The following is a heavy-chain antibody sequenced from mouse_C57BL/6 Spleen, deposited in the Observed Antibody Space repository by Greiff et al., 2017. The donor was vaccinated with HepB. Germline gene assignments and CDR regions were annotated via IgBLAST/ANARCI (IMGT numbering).Heavy chain of an antibody. J-gene: IGHJ4*01. CDR3: ARPSYYYGSSYDYDAMDY. CDR1: GFNIKNTY. V-gene: IGHV14-3*01. CDR2: IDPANGNT. Sequence: EVQLQQSVAELVRPGASVKLSCTASGFNIKNTYMHWVKQRPEQGLEWIGRIDPANGNTKYAPKFQGKATITADTSSNTAYLQRSSLTSEDTAIYYCARPSYYYGSSYDYDAMDYWGQGTSVTVSS. D-gene: IGHD1-1*01.